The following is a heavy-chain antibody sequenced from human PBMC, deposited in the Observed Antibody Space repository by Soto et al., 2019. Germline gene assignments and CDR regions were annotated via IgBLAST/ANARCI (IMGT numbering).Heavy chain of an antibody. Sequence: GSLRLSCAASGFTLSSYTMNWVRQAPGKGLEWVSCSSMSGSYRYYADSVEGRFTISRDIAKNSVYLQMNSLRAEDTAVYYCARGRSWEAFDIWGQGTMVTVSS. D-gene: IGHD3-16*01. J-gene: IGHJ3*02. V-gene: IGHV3-21*01. CDR3: ARGRSWEAFDI. CDR2: SSMSGSYR. CDR1: GFTLSSYT.